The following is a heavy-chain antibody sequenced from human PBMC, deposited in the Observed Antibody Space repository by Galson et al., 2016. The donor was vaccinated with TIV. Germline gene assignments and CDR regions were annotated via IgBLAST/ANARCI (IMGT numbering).Heavy chain of an antibody. V-gene: IGHV1-69*08. Sequence: SVKVSCKASGNTFNTYTFHWVRQAPGRGLVWLGRITPAFGTTDVAQKFQSRVAITADKSTTTIYMDLSSLKSDDTGFYYCARGGQLVRYFDYWGQGSLVTVSS. CDR1: GNTFNTYT. D-gene: IGHD6-6*01. J-gene: IGHJ4*02. CDR2: ITPAFGTT. CDR3: ARGGQLVRYFDY.